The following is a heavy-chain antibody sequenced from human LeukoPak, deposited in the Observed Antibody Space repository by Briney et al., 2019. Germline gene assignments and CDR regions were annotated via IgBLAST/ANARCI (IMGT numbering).Heavy chain of an antibody. CDR3: VLAPNSNWFDF. V-gene: IGHV4-59*08. Sequence: SEILSLTCSVSGDSVSGFYWNWIRQSPGTGLEWIGNIHYSGNSNYNPSLKSRVTMSIDTSRNQFFLKLNSVTAADTAVYYCVLAPNSNWFDFWGQGTQVTVSS. J-gene: IGHJ5*01. CDR2: IHYSGNS. D-gene: IGHD2-8*01. CDR1: GDSVSGFY.